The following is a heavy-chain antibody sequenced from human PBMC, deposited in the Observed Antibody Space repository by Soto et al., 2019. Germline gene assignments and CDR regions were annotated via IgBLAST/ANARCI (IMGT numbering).Heavy chain of an antibody. V-gene: IGHV4-38-2*02. J-gene: IGHJ4*02. CDR2: IYHSGST. D-gene: IGHD3-16*01. Sequence: SETLSLTCTVSGYSISHGYYWGWIRQPPGKGLEWIGSIYHSGSTYYNPSLKSRVTISVDTSKNQFSLRLNSVTAADTAVYYCARDHMGGVGTKTGEGLDDYWGQGTLVTVSS. CDR1: GYSISHGYY. CDR3: ARDHMGGVGTKTGEGLDDY.